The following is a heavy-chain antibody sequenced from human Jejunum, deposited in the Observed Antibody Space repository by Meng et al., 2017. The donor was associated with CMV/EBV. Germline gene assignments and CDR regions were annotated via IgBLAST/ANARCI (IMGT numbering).Heavy chain of an antibody. CDR2: IGSSGSTM. D-gene: IGHD1-26*01. CDR3: ARAYSVGAPFDY. CDR1: GFTFSDYD. V-gene: IGHV3-11*04. J-gene: IGHJ4*02. Sequence: CAASGFTFSDYDMSWIRQAPGKGLEWVSYIGSSGSTMYYADSVKGRFTISRDNARNSLYLQMNSLRVEDTAVYYCARAYSVGAPFDYWGQGTLVTVSS.